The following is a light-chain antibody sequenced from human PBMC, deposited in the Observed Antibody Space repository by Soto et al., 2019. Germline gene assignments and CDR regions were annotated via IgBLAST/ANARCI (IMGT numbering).Light chain of an antibody. CDR1: QSVGND. V-gene: IGKV3-15*01. CDR3: QQYYNWPPAWR. Sequence: DIVMTQSPASLSVSPGEGVTLSCRASQSVGNDLAWYQQIAGQAPRLLIYGASTRATGVPARFSGSGSVTDFILTISTLQAEDFAVYYCQQYYNWPPAWRFRQGTRVDIK. CDR2: GAS. J-gene: IGKJ1*01.